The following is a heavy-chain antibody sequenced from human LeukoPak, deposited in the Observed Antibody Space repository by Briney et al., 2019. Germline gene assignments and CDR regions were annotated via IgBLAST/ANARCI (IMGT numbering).Heavy chain of an antibody. Sequence: GGSLRLSCAASGFTFSDYYMSWIRQAPGKGLEWVSYISSGGSTIYHADSVKGRFTISRDNAENSLYLQMNSLRAEDTAVYYCARDGCSSTSCSDYWGQGTLVTVSS. V-gene: IGHV3-11*01. CDR2: ISSGGSTI. CDR1: GFTFSDYY. CDR3: ARDGCSSTSCSDY. J-gene: IGHJ4*02. D-gene: IGHD2-2*01.